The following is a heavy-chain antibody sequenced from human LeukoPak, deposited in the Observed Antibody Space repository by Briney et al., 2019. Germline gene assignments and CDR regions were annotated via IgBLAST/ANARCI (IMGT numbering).Heavy chain of an antibody. CDR2: VSYFGST. CDR3: VRHKGGTTYDY. D-gene: IGHD1-1*01. CDR1: GDSISPYY. Sequence: PSETLSLTCTVSGDSISPYYWSWIRQPPGKGLEWIGHVSYFGSTDYDPYLEGRVTISIDTSKSQFSLNLRSVTAADTAVYYCVRHKGGTTYDYWGQGTLVTVS. V-gene: IGHV4-59*08. J-gene: IGHJ4*02.